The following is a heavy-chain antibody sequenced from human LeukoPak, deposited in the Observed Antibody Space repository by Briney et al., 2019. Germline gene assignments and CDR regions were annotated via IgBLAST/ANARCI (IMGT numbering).Heavy chain of an antibody. CDR3: AIDWYYYDSSGYYYVVGFDY. CDR1: GYTFTDYY. D-gene: IGHD3-22*01. Sequence: ASVKVSCKASGYTFTDYYIHWVRQAPGQGLEWMGWINPNSGGTNYAQKFQGRVTMTRDTSISTAYMELSRLRSDDTAVYYCAIDWYYYDSSGYYYVVGFDYWGQGTLVTVSS. CDR2: INPNSGGT. J-gene: IGHJ4*02. V-gene: IGHV1-2*02.